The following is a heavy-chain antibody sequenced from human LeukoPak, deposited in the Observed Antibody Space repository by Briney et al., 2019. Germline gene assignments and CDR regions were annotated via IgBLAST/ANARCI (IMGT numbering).Heavy chain of an antibody. CDR3: AKGVYTGSAYLDY. D-gene: IGHD5-12*01. V-gene: IGHV3-30*18. J-gene: IGHJ4*02. CDR1: GFTFSSYG. CDR2: ISYDSNKK. Sequence: GRSLRLSCAASGFTFSSYGIHWVRQAPGKGLDWVAAISYDSNKKYYADSVKGRFTISRDNSKNTLYLQMNSLRAEDTAVYYCAKGVYTGSAYLDYWGQGALVTVSS.